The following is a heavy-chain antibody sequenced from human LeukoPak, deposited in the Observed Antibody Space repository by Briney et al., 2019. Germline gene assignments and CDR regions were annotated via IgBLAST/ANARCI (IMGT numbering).Heavy chain of an antibody. D-gene: IGHD1-7*01. CDR1: GFTFSTYA. J-gene: IGHJ6*02. CDR3: AKGLTGTTLDYYYGMDV. V-gene: IGHV3-23*01. Sequence: GGSLRLSCAASGFTFSTYAMMWVRQAPGKGLEWVSYASGSGGSTYYADSVKGRFTISRDNSKNTLYLQMNSLRVEDTAIYYCAKGLTGTTLDYYYGMDVWGQGTTVTVSS. CDR2: ASGSGGST.